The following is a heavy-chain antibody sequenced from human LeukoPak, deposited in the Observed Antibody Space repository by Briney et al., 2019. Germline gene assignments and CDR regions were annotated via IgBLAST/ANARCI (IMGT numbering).Heavy chain of an antibody. J-gene: IGHJ6*02. V-gene: IGHV3-11*04. CDR2: VSSTSAAI. D-gene: IGHD3-9*01. Sequence: GGSLRLSCVVSGFTFSDYYMTWIRQTPGKGLEWISDVSSTSAAIYYADSVKGRFTISRDNANNSLFLQMNSLRVEDTAVYYCTRDLMDYDVSTGLHHYYMDVWGQGTTVTVSS. CDR1: GFTFSDYY. CDR3: TRDLMDYDVSTGLHHYYMDV.